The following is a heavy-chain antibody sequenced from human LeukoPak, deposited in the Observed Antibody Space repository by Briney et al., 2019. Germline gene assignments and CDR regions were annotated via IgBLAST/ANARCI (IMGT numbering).Heavy chain of an antibody. V-gene: IGHV1-2*02. CDR3: ARGRNIEMTTMSGGSDY. J-gene: IGHJ4*02. CDR1: GYTFTDYY. D-gene: IGHD5-24*01. Sequence: SVQVSCKASGYTFTDYYMHWVRQAPGQGLEWMGWLNPNSGDTNYAQKFQGRVSMTRDSSISTAYMDLSDLRSDDTAVYSCARGRNIEMTTMSGGSDYWGQGTLVSASS. CDR2: LNPNSGDT.